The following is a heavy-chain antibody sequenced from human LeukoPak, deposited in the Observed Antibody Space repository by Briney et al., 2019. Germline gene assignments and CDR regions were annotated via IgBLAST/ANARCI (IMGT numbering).Heavy chain of an antibody. V-gene: IGHV4-59*01. CDR1: GGSISSYY. J-gene: IGHJ5*02. D-gene: IGHD1-1*01. CDR2: IYYSGST. Sequence: PSETLSLTCTVSGGSISSYYWSWIRQPPGKGLEWIGYIYYSGSTNYNPSLKSRVTISVDTSKNQFSLKLSSVTAADTAVYYCARVNWKNWFDPWGQGTLVTVSS. CDR3: ARVNWKNWFDP.